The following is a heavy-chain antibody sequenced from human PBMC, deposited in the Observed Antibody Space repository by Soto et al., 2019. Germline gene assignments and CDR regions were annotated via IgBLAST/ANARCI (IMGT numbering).Heavy chain of an antibody. CDR2: IYYSGST. Sequence: SETLSLTCTVSGGSISSGGYYWSWIRQHPGKGLEWIGCIYYSGSTYYNPSLKSRVTISVDTSKNQFSLKLNSVTAADSDVYFCARLEGLATISYYFDFWGQGALVTVSS. D-gene: IGHD3-9*01. V-gene: IGHV4-39*01. CDR1: GGSISSGGYY. CDR3: ARLEGLATISYYFDF. J-gene: IGHJ4*02.